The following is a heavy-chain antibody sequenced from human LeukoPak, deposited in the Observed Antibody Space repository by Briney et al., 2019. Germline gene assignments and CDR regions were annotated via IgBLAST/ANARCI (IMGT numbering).Heavy chain of an antibody. J-gene: IGHJ3*01. D-gene: IGHD4-11*01. V-gene: IGHV3-7*04. Sequence: GGSLRLSCAASGFTFSSYYMGWVRQAPGKGLEWVANIKEDGSEEYYVDSVKGRFTISRDNAKNSLYLQMNSLRTEDTAVYFCAREQYLVFDVFDFWGQGTMVTVS. CDR1: GFTFSSYY. CDR3: AREQYLVFDVFDF. CDR2: IKEDGSEE.